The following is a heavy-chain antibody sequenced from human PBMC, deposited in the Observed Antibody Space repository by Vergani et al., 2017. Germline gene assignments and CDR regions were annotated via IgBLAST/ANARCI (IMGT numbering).Heavy chain of an antibody. V-gene: IGHV3-53*02. CDR2: IYSGGST. D-gene: IGHD5-12*01. CDR3: ARDIGEYSGYDD. Sequence: EVQLVETGGGLIQPGGSLRLSCAASGFTVSSNYMSWVRQAPGKGLEWVSVIYSGGSTYYADSVKGRFTISRDNAKNSLYLQMNSLRAEDTAVYYCARDIGEYSGYDDWGQGTMVTVSS. J-gene: IGHJ3*01. CDR1: GFTVSSNY.